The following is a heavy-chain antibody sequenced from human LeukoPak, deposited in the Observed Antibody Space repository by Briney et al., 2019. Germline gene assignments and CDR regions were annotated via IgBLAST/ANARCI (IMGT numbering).Heavy chain of an antibody. J-gene: IGHJ2*01. V-gene: IGHV4-34*01. CDR2: IHYTGAT. CDR3: ARGVLGPYYFDL. CDR1: GGSIRGYY. Sequence: PSETLSLTCAVYGGSIRGYYWSWIRQPPGKGLEWIGEIHYTGATNYKPSLKSRVTISGDPSKNQFSLRVSSVTAADTAVYYCARGVLGPYYFDLWGRGTLVTVSS. D-gene: IGHD7-27*01.